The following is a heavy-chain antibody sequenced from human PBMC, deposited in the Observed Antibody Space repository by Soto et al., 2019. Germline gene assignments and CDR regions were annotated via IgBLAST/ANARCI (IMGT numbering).Heavy chain of an antibody. CDR1: GFTFRSFA. CDR2: VSFDGRNK. V-gene: IGHV3-30*04. Sequence: QVQLVESGGGVVQPGRSLRLSCTASGFTFRSFAMHWVRQAPGKGLEWLALVSFDGRNKYYADSVKGRFTISRDNSNSTVFLQMTGLGSEDTGVYYCARPAGPFDYWGQGTLVTVSS. CDR3: ARPAGPFDY. J-gene: IGHJ4*02.